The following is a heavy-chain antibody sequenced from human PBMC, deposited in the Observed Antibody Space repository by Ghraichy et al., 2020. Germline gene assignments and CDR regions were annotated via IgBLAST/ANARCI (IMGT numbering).Heavy chain of an antibody. J-gene: IGHJ4*02. CDR3: AREWGYYGSGSASFDF. CDR2: VYSSGRT. CDR1: GDSFASDEHY. V-gene: IGHV4-61*08. D-gene: IGHD3-10*01. Sequence: SETLSLTCTVSGDSFASDEHYWSWIRQPPGKGLEWIVYVYSSGRTNYNTSLKSRVTISVDTSNNQFYLRLNSVTAADTVVYYCAREWGYYGSGSASFDFWGQGTLVTVSS.